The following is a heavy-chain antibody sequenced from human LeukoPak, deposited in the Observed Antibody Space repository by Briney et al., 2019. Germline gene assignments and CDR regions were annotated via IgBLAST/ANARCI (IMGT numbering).Heavy chain of an antibody. D-gene: IGHD3-22*01. J-gene: IGHJ6*03. Sequence: ASVKVSCKASGYTFTSYDINWVRQATGQGLEWMGWMNPNSANTGYAQKFQGRVTITRNTSISTAYMELSSLRSGDTAVYYCARGRRYYDSSGYAWYYYYMDVWGKGTTVTVSS. V-gene: IGHV1-8*01. CDR2: MNPNSANT. CDR1: GYTFTSYD. CDR3: ARGRRYYDSSGYAWYYYYMDV.